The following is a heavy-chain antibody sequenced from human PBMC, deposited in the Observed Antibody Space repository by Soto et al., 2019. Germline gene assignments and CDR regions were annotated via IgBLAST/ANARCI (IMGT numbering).Heavy chain of an antibody. CDR2: ISAYNGNT. V-gene: IGHV1-18*01. D-gene: IGHD2-2*01. Sequence: ASVKVSCKASGYTFTIYGISWVRQAPGQGLEWMGWISAYNGNTNYAQKLQGRVTMTTDTSTSTAYMELRSLRSDDTAVYYCARDTYCSSTSCYAYYYYYYMDVWGKGTTVTVSS. CDR1: GYTFTIYG. CDR3: ARDTYCSSTSCYAYYYYYYMDV. J-gene: IGHJ6*03.